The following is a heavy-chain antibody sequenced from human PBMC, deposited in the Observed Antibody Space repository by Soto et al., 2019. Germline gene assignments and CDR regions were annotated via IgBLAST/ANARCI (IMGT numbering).Heavy chain of an antibody. V-gene: IGHV1-58*01. D-gene: IGHD2-21*02. CDR3: ARELGCGGDCYSYYYYYYGMDV. CDR2: IVLGSGNT. CDR1: GFTFTSSA. J-gene: IGHJ6*02. Sequence: ASVKVSCKASGFTFTSSAVQWVRQARGQRLEWIGWIVLGSGNTNYAQKFQGRVTMTRNESISTAYMELSSLRSEDTAVYYCARELGCGGDCYSYYYYYYGMDVWGQGTTVTVSS.